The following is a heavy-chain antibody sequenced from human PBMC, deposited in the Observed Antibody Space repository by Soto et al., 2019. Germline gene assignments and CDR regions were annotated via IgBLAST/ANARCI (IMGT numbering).Heavy chain of an antibody. CDR1: GGSFSGYY. CDR2: INHSGSI. Sequence: SETLSLTCAVYGGSFSGYYWSWIRQPPGKGLEWIGEINHSGSINYNPSLKSRVTISVDTSKNQFSLKLSSVTAADTAVYYCARGRSTGTTPTTSYYFDYWGQGTLVTVSS. J-gene: IGHJ4*02. CDR3: ARGRSTGTTPTTSYYFDY. D-gene: IGHD1-7*01. V-gene: IGHV4-34*01.